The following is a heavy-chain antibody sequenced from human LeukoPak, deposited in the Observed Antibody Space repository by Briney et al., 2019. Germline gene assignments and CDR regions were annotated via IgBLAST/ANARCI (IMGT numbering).Heavy chain of an antibody. D-gene: IGHD3-16*02. CDR2: IYYSGST. V-gene: IGHV4-39*01. CDR1: GGSINSSYY. Sequence: SETLSLTCIVSGGSINSSYYWGWIRQPPGKGLEWIGTIYYSGSTYYSPSLKSRVTMSVDTSKNQFSLKLRSVTAADTAVYYCAGHYVWGSYRYKDPDYWGQGTLVTVSS. J-gene: IGHJ4*02. CDR3: AGHYVWGSYRYKDPDY.